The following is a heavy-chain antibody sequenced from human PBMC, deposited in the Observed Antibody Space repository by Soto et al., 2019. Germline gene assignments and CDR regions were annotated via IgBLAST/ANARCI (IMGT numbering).Heavy chain of an antibody. CDR3: ARDSYCSSASCSRSFDY. CDR1: GYTFTSYG. V-gene: IGHV1-18*01. Sequence: GASVKVSCKASGYTFTSYGISWVRQAPGQGLEWMGWISAYNGNKNFAQNLQDRVTMTTDTSTSTAYMDLRSLRSDDTAVYYCARDSYCSSASCSRSFDYWGQGTPVTVS. D-gene: IGHD2-2*01. J-gene: IGHJ4*02. CDR2: ISAYNGNK.